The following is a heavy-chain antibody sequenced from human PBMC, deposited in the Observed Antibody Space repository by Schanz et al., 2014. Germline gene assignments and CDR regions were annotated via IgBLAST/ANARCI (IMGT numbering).Heavy chain of an antibody. V-gene: IGHV3-21*02. CDR2: ISTGRYL. CDR1: GFTFSSYS. D-gene: IGHD1-26*01. Sequence: EVQLVESGGGLVKPWGSLRLSCAASGFTFSSYSLAWVRQAPGKGLEWVSFISTGRYLYYADSVKGRFTISRDNTKNSVFLQMSSLRVEDTGLCFCARDPVEGAPTPYYFDSWGPGTLVTVSS. J-gene: IGHJ4*02. CDR3: ARDPVEGAPTPYYFDS.